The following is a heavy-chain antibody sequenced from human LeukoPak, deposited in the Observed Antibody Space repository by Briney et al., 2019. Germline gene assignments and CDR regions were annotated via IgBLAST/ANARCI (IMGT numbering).Heavy chain of an antibody. CDR3: ARHGLDTYYFDY. Sequence: SETLSLTCTVSGGSISSYYWSWIRQPPGKGLEWIGYIYYSGSTNYNPSLKSRVTISVDTSKNQFSLKLSSVTAADTAVYCCARHGLDTYYFDYWGQGTLVTVSS. CDR2: IYYSGST. D-gene: IGHD5-18*01. J-gene: IGHJ4*02. V-gene: IGHV4-59*08. CDR1: GGSISSYY.